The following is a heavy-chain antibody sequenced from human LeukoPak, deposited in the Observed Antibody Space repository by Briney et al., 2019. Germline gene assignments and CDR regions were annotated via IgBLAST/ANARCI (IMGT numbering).Heavy chain of an antibody. CDR3: ARGPYDYLED. V-gene: IGHV3-64*01. D-gene: IGHD3-16*01. CDR1: GFTFSSYA. CDR2: ISSNGGST. J-gene: IGHJ4*02. Sequence: PGGSLRLSCAASGFTFSSYAMHWVRQAPGKGLEYVSAISSNGGSTYYANSVKGRFTISRDNSKNTLYLQMGSLRAEDVAVYYCARGPYDYLEDWGQGTLVTVSS.